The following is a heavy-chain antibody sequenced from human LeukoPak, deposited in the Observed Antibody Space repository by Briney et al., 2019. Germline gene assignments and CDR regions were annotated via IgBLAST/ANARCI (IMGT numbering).Heavy chain of an antibody. CDR1: GYTFTSCY. D-gene: IGHD2-8*01. Sequence: ASVKVSCKASGYTFTSCYMHWVRQAPGQGLEWMGIINPSGGSTSYAQKFQGRVTMTRDTSTSTVYMELSSLRSEDTAVYYCARGYCTNGVCYWGVYYYYYMDVWGKGTTVTVSS. J-gene: IGHJ6*03. CDR3: ARGYCTNGVCYWGVYYYYYMDV. V-gene: IGHV1-46*01. CDR2: INPSGGST.